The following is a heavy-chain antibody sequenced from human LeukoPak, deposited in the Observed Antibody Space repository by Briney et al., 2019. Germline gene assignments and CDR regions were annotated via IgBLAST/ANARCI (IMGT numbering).Heavy chain of an antibody. V-gene: IGHV1-2*02. Sequence: GASVKVSCKTSGYTFTDSYIHWVRQAPGQGLEWIGWINPNAGDTTYAQGFHGRVTMTRDTSISTVYMELNSLKLDDTAVYYCTREGRVGVPFDYWGQGTLVTVSS. CDR1: GYTFTDSY. J-gene: IGHJ4*02. D-gene: IGHD2-15*01. CDR3: TREGRVGVPFDY. CDR2: INPNAGDT.